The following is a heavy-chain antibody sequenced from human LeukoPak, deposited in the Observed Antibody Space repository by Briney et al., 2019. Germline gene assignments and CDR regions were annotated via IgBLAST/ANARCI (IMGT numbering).Heavy chain of an antibody. J-gene: IGHJ4*02. CDR3: ARNLRPAFDY. D-gene: IGHD2-2*01. CDR2: TYLRARWNH. Sequence: SQTLSLTCVISGDSVSSSTSAWNWIRQSPSGGLEWLGRTYLRARWNHDYAETLKGRVTINPDTSKNQFSLQLNSVTPEDTAVYSCARNLRPAFDYWGRGTLVTVSS. CDR1: GDSVSSSTSA. V-gene: IGHV6-1*01.